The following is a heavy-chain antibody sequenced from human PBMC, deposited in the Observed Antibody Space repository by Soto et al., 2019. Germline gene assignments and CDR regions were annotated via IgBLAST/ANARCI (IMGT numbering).Heavy chain of an antibody. Sequence: KTSETLSLTCTVSGGSISSSSYYWGWIRQPPGKGLEWIGSIYYSGSTYYNPSLKSRVTISVDTSKNQFSLKLSSVTAADTAVYYCARSRPAIVPAAMRVNYYYDMDVWGQGTTVTVSS. D-gene: IGHD2-2*01. CDR1: GGSISSSSYY. J-gene: IGHJ6*02. CDR3: ARSRPAIVPAAMRVNYYYDMDV. V-gene: IGHV4-39*01. CDR2: IYYSGST.